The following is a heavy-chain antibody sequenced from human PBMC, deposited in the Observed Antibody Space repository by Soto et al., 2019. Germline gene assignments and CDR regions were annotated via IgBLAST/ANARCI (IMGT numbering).Heavy chain of an antibody. Sequence: PGGSLRLSCVASGFTFSDYSVNWVRQAPGKGLEWVSSISSSSNYIYYADSVKGRFTISRDNAKDSLYLQMNSLRDEDTAVYYCARDRAGAVRANYYYYGMDVWGQGTTVTVSS. CDR3: ARDRAGAVRANYYYYGMDV. V-gene: IGHV3-21*01. D-gene: IGHD4-17*01. CDR2: ISSSSNYI. CDR1: GFTFSDYS. J-gene: IGHJ6*02.